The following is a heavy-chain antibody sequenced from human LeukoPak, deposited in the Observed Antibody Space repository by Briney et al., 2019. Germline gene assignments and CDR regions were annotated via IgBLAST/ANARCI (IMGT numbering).Heavy chain of an antibody. CDR1: GFTFSSYS. J-gene: IGHJ4*02. CDR3: AKDYDILTGYMGGY. D-gene: IGHD3-9*01. Sequence: GGSLRLSCAASGFTFSSYSMNWVRQAPGKGLEWVSAISPGDYTAYYADSVKGRFTVSRDNSKNTLYLQMNSLRAEDTAVYYCAKDYDILTGYMGGYWGQGTLVTVSS. CDR2: ISPGDYTA. V-gene: IGHV3-NL1*01.